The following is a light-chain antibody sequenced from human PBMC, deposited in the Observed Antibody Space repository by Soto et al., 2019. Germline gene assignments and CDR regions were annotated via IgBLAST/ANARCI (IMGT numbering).Light chain of an antibody. CDR2: AAS. CDR1: QSISSY. Sequence: GDRVTITCRASQSISSYLNWYQQKPGKAPKLLIYAASSLQSGVPSRFSVSGSGTDGTITISRLQQEDGSVYYCQQSYNWTRTFGQGTKVDIK. V-gene: IGKV1-39*02. CDR3: QQSYNWTRT. J-gene: IGKJ1*01.